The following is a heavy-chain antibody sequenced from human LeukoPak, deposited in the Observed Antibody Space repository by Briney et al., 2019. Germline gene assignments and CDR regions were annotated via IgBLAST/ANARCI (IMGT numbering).Heavy chain of an antibody. D-gene: IGHD4-17*01. CDR1: GFTFSSYS. Sequence: GGSLRLSCAASGFTFSSYSMNWVRQAPGKGLEWVSSISSSSSYIYYADSVKGRFTISRDNAKNSLYLQMNSLRAEDTAVYYCARGLTDYGDYSGWYFDLWGRGTLVTVSS. CDR2: ISSSSSYI. CDR3: ARGLTDYGDYSGWYFDL. V-gene: IGHV3-21*01. J-gene: IGHJ2*01.